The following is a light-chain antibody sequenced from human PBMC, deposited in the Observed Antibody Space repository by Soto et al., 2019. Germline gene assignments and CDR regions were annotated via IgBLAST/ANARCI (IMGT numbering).Light chain of an antibody. J-gene: IGKJ2*01. CDR1: QRVSSN. CDR2: DAS. Sequence: ERVMTQPPATLSVSPGEGATLSCRASQRVSSNLAWYQQKPGQAPRLLIYDASTRAPGIPDRFSGSGSGTDFTLTISSLQSEDFAVYYCQQYNTWPYTFGQGTKLEIK. CDR3: QQYNTWPYT. V-gene: IGKV3-15*01.